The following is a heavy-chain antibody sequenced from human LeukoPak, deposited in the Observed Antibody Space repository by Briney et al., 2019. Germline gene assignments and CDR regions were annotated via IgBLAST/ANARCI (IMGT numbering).Heavy chain of an antibody. CDR3: ARSISNY. Sequence: SETLSLTCTVSGYSISSGYYWGWIRQPPGKGLEWIGSIYHSGSTYYNPSLKSRVTISVDTSKNQFSLKLTSVTAADTAVYYCARSISNYWGQGTLVTVSS. D-gene: IGHD2-21*01. V-gene: IGHV4-38-2*02. CDR1: GYSISSGYY. CDR2: IYHSGST. J-gene: IGHJ4*02.